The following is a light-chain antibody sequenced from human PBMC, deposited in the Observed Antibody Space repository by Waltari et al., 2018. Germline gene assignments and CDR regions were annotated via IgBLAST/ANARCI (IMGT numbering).Light chain of an antibody. CDR2: DAS. CDR1: KDIRKN. J-gene: IGKJ2*01. Sequence: IQMTQSPSSLSASIGDRVTITCRASKDIRKNLSWFQERPGKAPKLQIYDASNLEAGVPSRFSGTGSGTDFSRTISSLQPEDSATYYCQHYNNLPYTFSRGTKLQSK. CDR3: QHYNNLPYT. V-gene: IGKV1-33*01.